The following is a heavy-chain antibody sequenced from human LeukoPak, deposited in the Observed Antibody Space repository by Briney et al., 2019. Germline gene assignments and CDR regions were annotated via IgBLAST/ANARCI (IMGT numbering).Heavy chain of an antibody. Sequence: ASVKVSCKASGYTFTSYAMHWVRQAPGQRLEWMGWINAGNGNTKYSQKFQGRVTITRDTSASTAYMELSSLRSEDTAVYYCARVLAGTSYFDYWGQGTLVTVSS. J-gene: IGHJ4*02. CDR2: INAGNGNT. CDR1: GYTFTSYA. CDR3: ARVLAGTSYFDY. V-gene: IGHV1-3*01. D-gene: IGHD6-19*01.